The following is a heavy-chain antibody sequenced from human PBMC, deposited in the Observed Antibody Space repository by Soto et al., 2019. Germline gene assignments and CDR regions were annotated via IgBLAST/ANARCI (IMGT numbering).Heavy chain of an antibody. Sequence: PSETLSLTCAVYGGSFSGYYWSWILQPPLNVLEWIGEINHSGSTNYNPSLKSRVTISVDTSKNQFSLKLSSVTAADTAVYYCARGFWGSGYSIYYYYYGMDVWGQGTTVPVSS. CDR3: ARGFWGSGYSIYYYYYGMDV. D-gene: IGHD3-3*01. V-gene: IGHV4-34*01. CDR2: INHSGST. J-gene: IGHJ6*01. CDR1: GGSFSGYY.